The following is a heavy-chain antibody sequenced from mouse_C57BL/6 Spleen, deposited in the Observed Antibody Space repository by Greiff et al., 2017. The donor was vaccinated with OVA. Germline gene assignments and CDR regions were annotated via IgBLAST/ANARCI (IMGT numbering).Heavy chain of an antibody. J-gene: IGHJ1*03. CDR2: IDPSDSET. CDR1: GYTFTSYW. V-gene: IGHV1-52*01. CDR3: AREKYYDYATQWYFDV. D-gene: IGHD2-4*01. Sequence: QVQLQQPGAELVRPGSSVKLSCKASGYTFTSYWMHWVKQRPIQGLEWIGNIDPSDSETHYNQQFKDKATLTVDKSSSTAYMQLSSLTSEDSAVYYCAREKYYDYATQWYFDVWGTGTTVTVSS.